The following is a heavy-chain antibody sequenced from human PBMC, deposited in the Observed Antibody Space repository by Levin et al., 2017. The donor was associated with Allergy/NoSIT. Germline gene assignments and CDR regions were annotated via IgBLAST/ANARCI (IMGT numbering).Heavy chain of an antibody. V-gene: IGHV3-15*01. Sequence: PGGSLRLSCAASGFTFSDAWMNWVRQAPGKGLEWVGRIKSKTNGGTTDYAAPMKGRFTISRDDSSNTLYLQMNSLKIEDTAVYSCTTRPPPHGDYAQDFWGQGTLVTVSS. CDR2: IKSKTNGGTT. D-gene: IGHD4-17*01. CDR1: GFTFSDAW. J-gene: IGHJ4*02. CDR3: TTRPPPHGDYAQDF.